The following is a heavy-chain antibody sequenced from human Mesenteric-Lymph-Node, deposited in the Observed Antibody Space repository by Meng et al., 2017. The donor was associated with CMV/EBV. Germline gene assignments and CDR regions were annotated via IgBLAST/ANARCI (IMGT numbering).Heavy chain of an antibody. CDR2: IKSKIDGGTT. CDR3: TTFTIRGVIPYF. Sequence: GESLKISCAASGFTFSSYGMSWVRQAPGKGLEWVGRIKSKIDGGTTNYATPVKGRFTISRDDSKDTLYLEMNSLKIEDTAVYYCTTFTIRGVIPYFWGQGTLVTVSS. V-gene: IGHV3-15*01. CDR1: GFTFSSYG. J-gene: IGHJ4*02. D-gene: IGHD3-10*01.